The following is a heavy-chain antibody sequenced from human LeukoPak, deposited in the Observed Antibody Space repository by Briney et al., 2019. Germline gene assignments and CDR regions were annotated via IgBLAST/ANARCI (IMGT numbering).Heavy chain of an antibody. Sequence: SETLSLTCTVSGGSISSYYWSWIRQPAGKGLEWIGRIYTSGSTNYNPSLKSRVTMSVDTSKNQFSLKLSSVTAADTAVYYCATDSFQGGTLTFEAGPSHFDYWGQGTLVTVSS. J-gene: IGHJ4*02. V-gene: IGHV4-4*07. CDR3: ATDSFQGGTLTFEAGPSHFDY. D-gene: IGHD3-16*01. CDR2: IYTSGST. CDR1: GGSISSYY.